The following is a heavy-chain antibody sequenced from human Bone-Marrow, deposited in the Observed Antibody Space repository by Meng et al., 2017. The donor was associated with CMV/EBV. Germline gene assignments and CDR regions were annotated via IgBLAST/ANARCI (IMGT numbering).Heavy chain of an antibody. J-gene: IGHJ4*02. CDR3: AYYSSSGYYFDY. CDR2: ISHDGSNK. Sequence: SLEISCVTSGFHFSGHVMHWVRQAPGKGLEWVAFISHDGSNKNYVDSVRGRFVISRDNSKNTLYLQMNSLTDEDTAVYYCAYYSSSGYYFDYWGQGTLVTVSS. D-gene: IGHD3-22*01. V-gene: IGHV3-30*02. CDR1: GFHFSGHV.